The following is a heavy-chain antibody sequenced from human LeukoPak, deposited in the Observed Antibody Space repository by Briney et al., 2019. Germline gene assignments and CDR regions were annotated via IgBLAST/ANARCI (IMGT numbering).Heavy chain of an antibody. CDR1: GFTFSDYY. CDR2: ISSSSSTI. CDR3: ARDSSGWYLAPHFDY. D-gene: IGHD6-19*01. Sequence: GGSLRLSCAASGFTFSDYYMSWIRQAPGKGLEWVSYISSSSSTIYYADSVKGRFTISRDNAKNSLYLQMNSLRAKDTAVYYCARDSSGWYLAPHFDYWGQGTLVTVSS. J-gene: IGHJ4*02. V-gene: IGHV3-11*04.